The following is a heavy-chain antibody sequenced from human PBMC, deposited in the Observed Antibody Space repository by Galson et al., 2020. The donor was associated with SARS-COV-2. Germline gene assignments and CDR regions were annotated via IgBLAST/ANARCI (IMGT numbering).Heavy chain of an antibody. CDR1: GFTFSSYD. D-gene: IGHD3-22*01. Sequence: GGSLRLSCAASGFTFSSYDMHWVRQATGKGLEWVSAIGTAGDTYYPGSVKGRFTISRENAKNSLYLQMNSLRAGDTAVYYCARGNYDSSGYYSSFDYWGQGTLVTVS. V-gene: IGHV3-13*01. CDR2: IGTAGDT. CDR3: ARGNYDSSGYYSSFDY. J-gene: IGHJ4*02.